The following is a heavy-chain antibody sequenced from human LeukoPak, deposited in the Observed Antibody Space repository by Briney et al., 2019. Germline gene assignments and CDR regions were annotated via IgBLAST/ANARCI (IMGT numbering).Heavy chain of an antibody. CDR1: GYTFASYS. D-gene: IGHD1-26*01. Sequence: ASVKVSCKASGYTFASYSIHWVRQAPGQGLERMGIINPSGDSTTYAQTFQGRITMTRDTSTSTVYMGLSSLRSEDTAVYYCARDGGPRSDFDYWGQGTLVTVSS. V-gene: IGHV1-46*01. CDR2: INPSGDST. CDR3: ARDGGPRSDFDY. J-gene: IGHJ4*02.